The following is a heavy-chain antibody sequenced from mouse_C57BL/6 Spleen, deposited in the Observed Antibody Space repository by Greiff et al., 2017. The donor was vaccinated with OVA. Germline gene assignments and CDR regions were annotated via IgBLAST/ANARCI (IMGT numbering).Heavy chain of an antibody. CDR3: ARRGSSSYDAMDY. J-gene: IGHJ4*01. CDR1: GYTFTDYY. CDR2: INPYNGGT. V-gene: IGHV1-19*01. Sequence: VQLQQSGPVLVKPGASVKMSCKASGYTFTDYYMNWVKQSHGKSLEWIGVINPYNGGTSYNQKFKGKATLTVDKSSSTAYMELNSLTSDDSAVYYCARRGSSSYDAMDYWGQGTSVTVSS. D-gene: IGHD1-1*01.